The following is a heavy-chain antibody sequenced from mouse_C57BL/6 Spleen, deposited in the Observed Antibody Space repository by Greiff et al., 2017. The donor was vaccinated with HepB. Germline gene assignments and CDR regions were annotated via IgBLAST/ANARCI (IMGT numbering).Heavy chain of an antibody. CDR3: ARGGPIYYDYDRIAMDY. V-gene: IGHV1-52*01. Sequence: QVQLQQPGAELVRPGSSVKLSCKASGYTFTSYWMHWVKQRPIQGLEWIGNIDPSDSETHYNQKFKDKATLTVDKSSSTAYMQLSSLTSEDSAVYYCARGGPIYYDYDRIAMDYWGQGTSVTVSS. CDR2: IDPSDSET. J-gene: IGHJ4*01. CDR1: GYTFTSYW. D-gene: IGHD2-4*01.